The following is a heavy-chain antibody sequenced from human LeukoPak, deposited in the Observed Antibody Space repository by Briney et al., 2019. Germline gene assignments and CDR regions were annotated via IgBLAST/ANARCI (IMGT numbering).Heavy chain of an antibody. Sequence: GGSLRLSCAASGFTFSSHLMHRVRQAQGTGLVWVSSVKSDGTATNYADSVKGRFTISRDNAKNTLYLQMNSLRVEDTAVYCCVRKFATGDWGQGTLVTVSS. V-gene: IGHV3-74*01. J-gene: IGHJ4*02. CDR2: VKSDGTAT. CDR3: VRKFATGD. D-gene: IGHD1-14*01. CDR1: GFTFSSHL.